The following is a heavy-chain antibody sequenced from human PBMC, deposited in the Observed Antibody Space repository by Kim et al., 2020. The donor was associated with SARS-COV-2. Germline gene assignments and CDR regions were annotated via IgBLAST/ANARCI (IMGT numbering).Heavy chain of an antibody. CDR1: GYTLTELS. CDR3: ATDCSGGSCPYYYGMDV. V-gene: IGHV1-24*01. CDR2: FDPEDGET. J-gene: IGHJ6*02. Sequence: ASVKVSCKVSGYTLTELSMHWVRQAPGKGLEWMGGFDPEDGETIYAQKFQGRVTMTEDTSTDTAYMELSSLRSEDTAVYYCATDCSGGSCPYYYGMDVWGQGTTVTVSS. D-gene: IGHD2-15*01.